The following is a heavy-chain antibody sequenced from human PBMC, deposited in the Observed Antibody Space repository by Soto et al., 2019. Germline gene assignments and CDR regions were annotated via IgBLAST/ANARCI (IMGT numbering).Heavy chain of an antibody. CDR2: MNPNSGNT. J-gene: IGHJ4*02. CDR1: GYTFTSYD. Sequence: QVQLVQSGAEVKKTGASVKVSCKASGYTFTSYDINWVRQATGQGLEWMGWMNPNSGNTGYAKKFQGRVTMTRNTSISTAYMELSSLRSEDTAVYYCARNHDYVWGSYRYLPDYWGQGTLVTVSS. D-gene: IGHD3-16*02. V-gene: IGHV1-8*01. CDR3: ARNHDYVWGSYRYLPDY.